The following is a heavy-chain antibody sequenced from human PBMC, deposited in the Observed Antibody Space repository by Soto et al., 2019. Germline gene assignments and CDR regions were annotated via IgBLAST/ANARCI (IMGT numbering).Heavy chain of an antibody. V-gene: IGHV3-74*01. CDR1: GFTFSTFW. CDR3: ARDFEY. J-gene: IGHJ4*02. Sequence: EVQLVESGGGLVQPGGSLRLSCEASGFTFSTFWMHWVRQAPGKGLVWVSRINSDGSSTYYADSVKGRVTISRDSAKTTLYLHLSSLRPEDTAVYYCARDFEYWGQGTLVTVSS. CDR2: INSDGSST.